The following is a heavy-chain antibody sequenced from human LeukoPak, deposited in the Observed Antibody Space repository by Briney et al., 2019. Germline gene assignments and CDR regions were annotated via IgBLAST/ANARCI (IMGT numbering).Heavy chain of an antibody. CDR1: GFTFGEND. D-gene: IGHD4-11*01. CDR3: TRAWNDYNNYQSPY. V-gene: IGHV3-49*04. CDR2: IRSKLYGETT. J-gene: IGHJ4*02. Sequence: GGSLRLSCTVSGFTFGENDMSWVRQAPGKGLEWVGIIRSKLYGETTEYAAPVKGRFTISRDDDKSIAFLQLNSLKTEDTAVYYCTRAWNDYNNYQSPYWGQGTLVTVAS.